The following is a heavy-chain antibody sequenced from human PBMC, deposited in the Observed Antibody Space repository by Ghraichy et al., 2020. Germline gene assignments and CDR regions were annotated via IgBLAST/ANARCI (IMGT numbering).Heavy chain of an antibody. CDR1: GFSVTTFS. Sequence: GGSLRLSCTASGFSVTTFSMNWVRQVPGKGLEWVAFMRSSFGTTHYADSVKGRFTISRDGATNSLFLQMNNLRDEDTAIYYCVRDSESLYYYGSGIHAYFPFWGQGTVVTVSS. D-gene: IGHD3-10*01. CDR2: MRSSFGTT. V-gene: IGHV3-48*02. J-gene: IGHJ1*01. CDR3: VRDSESLYYYGSGIHAYFPF.